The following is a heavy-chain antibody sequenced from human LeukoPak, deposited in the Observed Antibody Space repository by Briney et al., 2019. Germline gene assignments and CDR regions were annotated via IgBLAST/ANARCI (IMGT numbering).Heavy chain of an antibody. D-gene: IGHD3-9*01. Sequence: PSETLSLTCTVSGGSISSGSYYWSWIRQPAGKGLEWIGRIYTSGSTNYNPSLKSRVTISVDTSKNQFSLKLSSVTAADTAVYFCARQGPYYDILTGYYPGYSDYWGQGTLVTVSS. CDR1: GGSISSGSYY. J-gene: IGHJ4*02. CDR2: IYTSGST. CDR3: ARQGPYYDILTGYYPGYSDY. V-gene: IGHV4-61*02.